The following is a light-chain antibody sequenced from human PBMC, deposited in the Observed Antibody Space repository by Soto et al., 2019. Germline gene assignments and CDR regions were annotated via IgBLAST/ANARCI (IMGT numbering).Light chain of an antibody. J-gene: IGLJ3*02. CDR2: EVS. CDR3: SSYSNTSPV. Sequence: QSALTQPASVSGSPGQSITIPCTGTSGDVGAYNFVSWYQQHPGKAPILIIYEVSNRPSGISSRFSGSKSGNTASLTISGLQAEDEADYYCSSYSNTSPVFGGGPKVTVL. CDR1: SGDVGAYNF. V-gene: IGLV2-14*01.